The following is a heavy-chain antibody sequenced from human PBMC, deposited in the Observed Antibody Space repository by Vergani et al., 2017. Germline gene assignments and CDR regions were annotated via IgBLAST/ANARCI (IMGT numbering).Heavy chain of an antibody. V-gene: IGHV4-39*01. CDR1: GGPISSSSYY. CDR3: TRLAYSGSGRYLISYYGMDV. J-gene: IGHJ6*02. Sequence: QLQLQESGPGLVKPSETLSLTCTVSGGPISSSSYYWGWIRQPPGKGLEWIGRIYYSGSTYYNPSLKSRVNISVNTTKNQLSLKLSSVTAADTVVYYCTRLAYSGSGRYLISYYGMDVWGQGTTVTVSS. D-gene: IGHD3-10*01. CDR2: IYYSGST.